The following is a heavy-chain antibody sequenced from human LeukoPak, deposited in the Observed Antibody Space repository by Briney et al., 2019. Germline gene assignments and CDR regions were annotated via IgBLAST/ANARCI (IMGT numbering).Heavy chain of an antibody. CDR1: AGSFSGYY. CDR3: AREQSHGYNSRALDY. CDR2: INHSGST. D-gene: IGHD5-24*01. J-gene: IGHJ4*02. V-gene: IGHV4-59*01. Sequence: PTETLSLTCAVYAGSFSGYYWSWIRQPPGKGLEWIGYINHSGSTNYNPSLKSRVTISVDTSKNQFSLKLSSVTAADTAVYYCAREQSHGYNSRALDYWGQGTLVTVSS.